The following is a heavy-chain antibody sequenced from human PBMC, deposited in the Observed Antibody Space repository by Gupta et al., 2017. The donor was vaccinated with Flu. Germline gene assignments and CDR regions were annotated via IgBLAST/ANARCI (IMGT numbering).Heavy chain of an antibody. CDR3: AKDSNPASDLEPLDY. Sequence: QVLLVESGGGVVQPGRSLRLSCLASGFPFSTYGMHWVRQAPGKGLEWVAVISYDGTYKYYADSVTGRFTISRDDSKNTLYLQMNSLREEDSAVFYCAKDSNPASDLEPLDYWGQGTLVTVSS. D-gene: IGHD1-1*01. V-gene: IGHV3-30*18. J-gene: IGHJ4*02. CDR2: ISYDGTYK. CDR1: GFPFSTYG.